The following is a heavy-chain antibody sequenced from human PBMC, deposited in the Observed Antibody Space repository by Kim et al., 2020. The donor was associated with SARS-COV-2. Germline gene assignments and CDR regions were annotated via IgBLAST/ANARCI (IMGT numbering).Heavy chain of an antibody. J-gene: IGHJ2*01. V-gene: IGHV4-39*01. Sequence: SETLSLTCTVSGGSISSSSYYWGWIRQPPGKGLEWIGSIYYSGSTYYNPSLKSRVTISVDTSKNQFSLKLSSVTAADTAVYYCARTTYYYDSSGFPSWYFDLWGRGTLVTVSS. CDR2: IYYSGST. D-gene: IGHD3-22*01. CDR3: ARTTYYYDSSGFPSWYFDL. CDR1: GGSISSSSYY.